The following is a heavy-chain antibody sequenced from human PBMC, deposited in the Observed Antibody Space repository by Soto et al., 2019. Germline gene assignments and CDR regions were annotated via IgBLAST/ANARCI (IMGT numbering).Heavy chain of an antibody. D-gene: IGHD3-10*01. CDR3: LRDWESTTQTWGFGDS. CDR1: GGTFSSYT. CDR2: IIPIFGVT. J-gene: IGHJ4*02. V-gene: IGHV1-69*04. Sequence: QVQVVQSGAEVKKPGSSVKVSCKASGGTFSSYTITWVRQAPGQGLEWLGRIIPIFGVTNYAQKFQDRLTMSADRPTTTAYMELSSQTSADTAVYYCLRDWESTTQTWGFGDSWGQGTLVTVSS.